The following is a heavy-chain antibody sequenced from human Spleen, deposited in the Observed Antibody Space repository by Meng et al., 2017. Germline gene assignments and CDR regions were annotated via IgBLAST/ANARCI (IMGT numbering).Heavy chain of an antibody. CDR3: TIYTSGHI. CDR2: ISYDGSNK. CDR1: GFTFSSYA. J-gene: IGHJ3*02. D-gene: IGHD6-19*01. Sequence: GGSLRLSCAASGFTFSSYAMHWVRQAPGKGLEWVAVISYDGSNKYYADSVKGRFTISRDNSKNTAYLQMNSLKTEDTAVYYCTIYTSGHIWGQGTMVTVSS. V-gene: IGHV3-30*07.